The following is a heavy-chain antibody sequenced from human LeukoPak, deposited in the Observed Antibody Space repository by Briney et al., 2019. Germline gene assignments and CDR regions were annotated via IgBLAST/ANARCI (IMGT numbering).Heavy chain of an antibody. D-gene: IGHD2-21*01. J-gene: IGHJ3*02. CDR3: ANEGSSLVIHAFDI. CDR1: GFTFDDYG. V-gene: IGHV3-30*02. CDR2: IQNDGSEI. Sequence: GGSLRLSCAASGFTFDDYGMSWVRQAPGKGLEWVSFIQNDGSEICYTDSVRGRFTISRDNSKNTVYLQMNSLRTEDTALYYCANEGSSLVIHAFDIWGQGTVVTVSS.